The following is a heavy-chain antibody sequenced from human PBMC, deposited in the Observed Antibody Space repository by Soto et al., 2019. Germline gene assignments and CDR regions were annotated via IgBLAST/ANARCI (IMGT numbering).Heavy chain of an antibody. CDR3: AHEGGSYRGGSFDY. CDR2: ISGRGGNT. V-gene: IGHV3-23*01. J-gene: IGHJ4*02. Sequence: EVQLLESGGGLVQPGGSLRLSCAASGFTFSSYAMSWVRQAPGKGLEWVSAISGRGGNTYYADSVKGRFTISRDNSKNTLYLQMNRLRAEDTAVYYCAHEGGSYRGGSFDYWGQGTLVTVSS. CDR1: GFTFSSYA. D-gene: IGHD3-16*02.